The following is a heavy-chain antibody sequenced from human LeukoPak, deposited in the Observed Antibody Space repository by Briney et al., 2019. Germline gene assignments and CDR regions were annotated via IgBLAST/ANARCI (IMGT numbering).Heavy chain of an antibody. CDR2: ISGNGADT. V-gene: IGHV3-23*01. CDR3: AKXXSGSGSFFRGYSFDY. D-gene: IGHD3-10*01. J-gene: IGHJ4*02. CDR1: GFTFSTYA. Sequence: GGSLRLSCAASGFTFSTYAMSWVRQTPGKGLEWVSDISGNGADTYYADSVKGRPTISRDNFKNTLYLQMNSLRAEDTAVYYXAKXXSGSGSFFRGYSFDYWGQGTLVTVSS.